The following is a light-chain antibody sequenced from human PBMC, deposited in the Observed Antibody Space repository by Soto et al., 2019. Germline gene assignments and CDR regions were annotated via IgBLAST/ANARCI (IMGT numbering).Light chain of an antibody. V-gene: IGLV2-14*01. CDR1: NSDIGGFPY. CDR2: EVS. J-gene: IGLJ2*01. Sequence: QSALTQPASVSGSPGQSITISCTGTNSDIGGFPYVSWYQQHPGKAPKLMIYEVSNRPSGVSNRFSGSKSGNTASLTISGLQAEDEADYYCTSYTVSTTVLFGGGTK. CDR3: TSYTVSTTVL.